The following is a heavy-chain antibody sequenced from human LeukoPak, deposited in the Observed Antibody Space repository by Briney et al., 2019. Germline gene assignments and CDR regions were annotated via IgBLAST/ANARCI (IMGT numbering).Heavy chain of an antibody. V-gene: IGHV3-7*01. CDR2: INQDGNEN. D-gene: IGHD3-10*01. CDR1: GFTFSRYW. Sequence: PGGSLRFSGAASGFTFSRYWRSWVGQAPGKGSKWLANINQDGNENYYVDSVKGRFTISRDNTKNSLYLQMNSLRAEDTAVYYCTKVAKYYYGSETYYFFEHWGQGTPVTASS. J-gene: IGHJ4*02. CDR3: TKVAKYYYGSETYYFFEH.